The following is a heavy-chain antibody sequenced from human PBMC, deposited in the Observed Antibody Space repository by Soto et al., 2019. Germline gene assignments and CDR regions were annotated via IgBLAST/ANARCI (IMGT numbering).Heavy chain of an antibody. D-gene: IGHD3-10*01. V-gene: IGHV1-46*01. CDR1: GYTFTSYY. J-gene: IGHJ6*02. CDR2: INPSGGST. Sequence: ASVKVSCKASGYTFTSYYMHWVRQAPGQGLEWMGIINPSGGSTSYAQKFQGRVTMTRVTSTSTVYMELSSLRSEDTAVYYCARIGGMVRGVIKRTYYYYYGMDFWGQGTSVTVYS. CDR3: ARIGGMVRGVIKRTYYYYYGMDF.